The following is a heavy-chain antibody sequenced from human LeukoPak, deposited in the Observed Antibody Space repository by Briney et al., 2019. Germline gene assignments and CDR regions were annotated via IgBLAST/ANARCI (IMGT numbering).Heavy chain of an antibody. CDR3: ASARYCSGGSCYSFGAFGI. CDR2: IYYSGYT. Sequence: SETLSLTCTVSGGSISSYYWSWIRQPPGKGLEWIGYIYYSGYTNYNPSLKSRVTISVDTSKNQFSLKLSSVTAADTAVYYCASARYCSGGSCYSFGAFGIWGQGTMVTVSS. D-gene: IGHD2-15*01. V-gene: IGHV4-59*12. CDR1: GGSISSYY. J-gene: IGHJ3*02.